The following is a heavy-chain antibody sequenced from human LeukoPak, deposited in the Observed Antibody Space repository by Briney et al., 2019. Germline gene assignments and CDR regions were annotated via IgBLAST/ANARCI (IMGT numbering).Heavy chain of an antibody. CDR3: ASMTYYYDSSGYYYEGNFDY. D-gene: IGHD3-22*01. V-gene: IGHV4-59*08. CDR1: GGSISSYY. J-gene: IGHJ4*02. Sequence: SETLSLTCTVSGGSISSYYWSWIRQPPGKGLEWIGYIYYSGSTNYNPSLKSRVTISVDTSKNQFSLKLSSVTAADTAVYYCASMTYYYDSSGYYYEGNFDYWGQGTLVTVSS. CDR2: IYYSGST.